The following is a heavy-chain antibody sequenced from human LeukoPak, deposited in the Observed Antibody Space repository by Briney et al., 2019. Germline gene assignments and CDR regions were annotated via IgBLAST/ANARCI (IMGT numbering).Heavy chain of an antibody. CDR2: MYYSGST. J-gene: IGHJ4*02. Sequence: SETLSLTCTVSGGSITTYYWSWIRQPPGKGLEWIGYMYYSGSTNYNPSLKSRVTISVDTSKNPFSLKLTSVTAADTAVYYCARGYNWNYFDDWGQGTLVTVSS. CDR3: ARGYNWNYFDD. CDR1: GGSITTYY. V-gene: IGHV4-59*01. D-gene: IGHD1-20*01.